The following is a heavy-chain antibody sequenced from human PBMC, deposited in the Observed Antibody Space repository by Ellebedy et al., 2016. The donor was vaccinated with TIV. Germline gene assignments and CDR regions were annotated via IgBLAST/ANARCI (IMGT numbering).Heavy chain of an antibody. CDR1: GGSISSSTW. CDR2: FYVSGGT. Sequence: MPSETLSLTCAVSGGSISSSTWWCWVRQPPGQGLEWIGEFYVSGGTNYNPSRKSRVTISVDKSKNQFYLNLSSVTAADTAVYYCSMGGASFDYWGQGTLVTVSS. J-gene: IGHJ4*02. V-gene: IGHV4-4*02. CDR3: SMGGASFDY. D-gene: IGHD3-10*01.